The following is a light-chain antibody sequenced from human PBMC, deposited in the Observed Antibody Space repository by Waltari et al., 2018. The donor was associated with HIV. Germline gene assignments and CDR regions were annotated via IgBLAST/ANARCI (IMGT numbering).Light chain of an antibody. J-gene: IGKJ2*01. Sequence: DIVMTQSPDSLAVSLGERATINCKSSQSFLYTSNNRNYLAWFQQKPGQPPKLLISWTSTRESGVPDRFSGAGSGTDFTLSISSLQAEDVAVYYCQQYYDSPYTFGQGTKLEIK. CDR1: QSFLYTSNNRNY. V-gene: IGKV4-1*01. CDR3: QQYYDSPYT. CDR2: WTS.